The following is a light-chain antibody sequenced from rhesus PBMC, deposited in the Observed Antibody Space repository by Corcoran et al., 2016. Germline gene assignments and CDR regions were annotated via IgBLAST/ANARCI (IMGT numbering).Light chain of an antibody. J-gene: IGKJ4*01. V-gene: IGKV3-24*04. CDR2: GAS. Sequence: EIVMTQSPATLALSPWESATLSCRAPQSVSRNLAWYHQTPGHAPRPLIYGASSMAPCIPERISGRGAGTECTLTISSLDPEDVGMYFCLQSINWPLTFGGGTKVELK. CDR3: LQSINWPLT. CDR1: QSVSRN.